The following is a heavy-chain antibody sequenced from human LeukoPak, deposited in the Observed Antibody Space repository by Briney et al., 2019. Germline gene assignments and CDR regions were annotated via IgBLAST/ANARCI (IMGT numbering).Heavy chain of an antibody. J-gene: IGHJ4*02. CDR3: ARYSYGYYFDY. CDR1: GYSISSGYY. CDR2: IYHSGST. D-gene: IGHD5-18*01. V-gene: IGHV4-38-2*01. Sequence: PSETLSLTCAVSGYSISSGYYWGWIRPPPGKGLEWIGIIYHSGSTYYNPSLKSRVTISVDTSKNQFSLKLSSVTAADTAVYYCARYSYGYYFDYWGQGTLVTVSS.